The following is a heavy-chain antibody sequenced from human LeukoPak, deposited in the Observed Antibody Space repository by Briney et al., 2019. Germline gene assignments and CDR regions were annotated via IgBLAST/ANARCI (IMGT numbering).Heavy chain of an antibody. CDR3: ARGGVVPAATNWFDP. J-gene: IGHJ5*02. V-gene: IGHV1-69*04. D-gene: IGHD2-2*01. Sequence: GASVKVSCKASGGTFSSYAISWVRQAPGQGLEWMGRIIPILGIANYAQKFQDRVTITADRSTSTAYMELSSLRSEDTAVYYCARGGVVPAATNWFDPWGQGTLVTVSS. CDR2: IIPILGIA. CDR1: GGTFSSYA.